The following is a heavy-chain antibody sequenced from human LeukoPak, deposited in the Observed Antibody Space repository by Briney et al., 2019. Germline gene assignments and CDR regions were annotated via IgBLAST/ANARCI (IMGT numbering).Heavy chain of an antibody. J-gene: IGHJ5*02. Sequence: GESLKISCKGSGYSFTSYWIGWVRQMPGKALEWMGIIYPGDSDTRYSPSFQGQVTISADKSISTAYLQWSSLKASDTAMYYCAITYSSLSFSFDPWGQGTLVTVSS. CDR2: IYPGDSDT. CDR1: GYSFTSYW. CDR3: AITYSSLSFSFDP. D-gene: IGHD6-13*01. V-gene: IGHV5-51*01.